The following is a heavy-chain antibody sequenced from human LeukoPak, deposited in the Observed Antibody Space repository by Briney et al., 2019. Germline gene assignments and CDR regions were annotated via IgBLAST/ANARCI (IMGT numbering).Heavy chain of an antibody. D-gene: IGHD3-16*01. J-gene: IGHJ4*02. Sequence: PGGSLRLSCAASGFTFSSYSMNWVRQAPGKGLEWVSSISSSSSYIYYADSVKGRFTISRDNAKNSLYLQMNSLRAEDTAVYYCARDHDYDYVWGTPGYWGQGTLVTVSS. CDR2: ISSSSSYI. CDR3: ARDHDYDYVWGTPGY. V-gene: IGHV3-21*01. CDR1: GFTFSSYS.